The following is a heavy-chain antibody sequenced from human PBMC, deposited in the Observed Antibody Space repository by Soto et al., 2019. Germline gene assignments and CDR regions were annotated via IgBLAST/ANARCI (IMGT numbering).Heavy chain of an antibody. CDR3: ARRRVPANCFDY. Sequence: QITLKESGPTLVKPTQTLTLTCTFSGFSLNTNAVGVGWIRQPPGKALEWLALIYWDDDERYNPSLKSSLTTTKDSSKNQVVLTMTNMDPVDPATYYCARRRVPANCFDYWGQGALVTVTS. V-gene: IGHV2-5*02. CDR1: GFSLNTNAVG. J-gene: IGHJ4*02. CDR2: IYWDDDE.